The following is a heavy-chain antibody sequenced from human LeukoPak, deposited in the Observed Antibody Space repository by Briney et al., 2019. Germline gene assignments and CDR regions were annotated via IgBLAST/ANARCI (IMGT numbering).Heavy chain of an antibody. Sequence: GGSLRLSCAASGFTVRATYMNWFRQAPGKGLEWVSYISSSSSTIYYADSVKGRFTISRDNAKNSLYLQMNSLRDEDTAVYYCAREGIAVASYYYYGMDVWGQGTTVTVSS. CDR3: AREGIAVASYYYYGMDV. J-gene: IGHJ6*02. CDR2: ISSSSSTI. D-gene: IGHD6-19*01. CDR1: GFTVRATY. V-gene: IGHV3-48*02.